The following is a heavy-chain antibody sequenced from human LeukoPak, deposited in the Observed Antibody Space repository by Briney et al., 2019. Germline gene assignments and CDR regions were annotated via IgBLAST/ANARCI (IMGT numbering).Heavy chain of an antibody. V-gene: IGHV3-7*01. CDR3: ARVGCTSTSCLAN. CDR2: IKQDGSEK. CDR1: GFTFSSYW. J-gene: IGHJ4*02. Sequence: GGSLRLSCAASGFTFSSYWMSWVRQAPGKGLELVANIKQDGSEKYYVDSVKGRFTISRDNAKNSLYLQMSSVRAEDTAVYYCARVGCTSTSCLANWGQGTLVTVSS. D-gene: IGHD2-2*01.